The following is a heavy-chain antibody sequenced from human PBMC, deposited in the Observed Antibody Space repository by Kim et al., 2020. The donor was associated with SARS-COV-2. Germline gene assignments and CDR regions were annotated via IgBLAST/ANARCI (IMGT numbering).Heavy chain of an antibody. J-gene: IGHJ4*02. Sequence: FTISRDNSKNTLYLQMNSLRAEDTAVYYCAKDPPSWDYDILTGWTQLDYWGQGTLVTVSS. CDR3: AKDPPSWDYDILTGWTQLDY. D-gene: IGHD3-9*01. V-gene: IGHV3-23*01.